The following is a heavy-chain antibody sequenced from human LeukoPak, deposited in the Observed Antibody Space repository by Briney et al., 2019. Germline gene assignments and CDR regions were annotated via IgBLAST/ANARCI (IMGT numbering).Heavy chain of an antibody. CDR2: IIPVLDIA. J-gene: IGHJ4*02. CDR1: GVTFSSYA. CDR3: ARDRLNRLGYCIGGSCYSLDY. D-gene: IGHD2-15*01. V-gene: IGHV1-69*04. Sequence: SVKGSCKASGVTFSSYAISWVRQAPGQGLDWMGRIIPVLDIANYAQKFQGRVTITADKSTTTAYMELSSLRSEDTAVYYCARDRLNRLGYCIGGSCYSLDYWGQGTLVTVSS.